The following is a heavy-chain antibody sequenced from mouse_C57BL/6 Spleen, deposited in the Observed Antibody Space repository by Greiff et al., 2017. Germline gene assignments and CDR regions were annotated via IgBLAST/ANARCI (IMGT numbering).Heavy chain of an antibody. CDR3: ARREHKHYLDD. CDR2: IYPRSGNT. V-gene: IGHV1-81*01. CDR1: GYTFTSYG. D-gene: IGHD3-1*01. Sequence: QVQLQQSGAELARPGASVKLSCKASGYTFTSYGISWVQQRTGQGLEWIGEIYPRSGNTYYTEKFKGKATLTADKSFSTGCMELRGLTTEDSAVECCARREHKHYLDDWGQGTTLTVSS. J-gene: IGHJ2*01.